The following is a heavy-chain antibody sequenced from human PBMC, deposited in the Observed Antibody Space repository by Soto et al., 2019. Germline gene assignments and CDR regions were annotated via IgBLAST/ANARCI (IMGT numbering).Heavy chain of an antibody. CDR2: ISAYNGNT. J-gene: IGHJ4*02. CDR1: GYTFTSYG. CDR3: VRGRTYYYFWTGYYNFSHFDY. Sequence: ASVKVSCKASGYTFTSYGISWVRQAPGQGLEWMGWISAYNGNTNYAQKLQGRITMNTETATSTVSLDLRSLRSDVPAVYHCVRGRTYYYFWTGYYNFSHFDYWGQGTLVTVSS. V-gene: IGHV1-18*01. D-gene: IGHD3-3*01.